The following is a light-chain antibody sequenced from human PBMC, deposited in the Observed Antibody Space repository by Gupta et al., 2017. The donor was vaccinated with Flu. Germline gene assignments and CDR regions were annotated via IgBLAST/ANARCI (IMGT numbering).Light chain of an antibody. CDR2: LGS. CDR3: MQALQTPIT. CDR1: QSLLHSNGYNY. J-gene: IGKJ5*01. V-gene: IGKV2-28*01. Sequence: DIVMTQSQLSLPVTPGERASISCRSSQSLLHSNGYNYLDWYLQKPGQSPQLLIYLGSNRASGVPDRFSGSGSGTDFTLKISRVEAEDVGVYYCMQALQTPITFGQGTRLEIK.